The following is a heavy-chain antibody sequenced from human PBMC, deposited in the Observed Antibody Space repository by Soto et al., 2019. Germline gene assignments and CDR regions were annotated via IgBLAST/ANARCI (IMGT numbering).Heavy chain of an antibody. CDR1: GYTFTDYY. D-gene: IGHD4-17*01. V-gene: IGHV1-8*01. CDR3: ARGPHLSTTMTVNWLLP. Sequence: ASVKGSCKAAGYTFTDYYINWVRQATGQGLEWMGWMNPKSGYTAYARKFQGRVAMTRNTSISTAYMELSLLKSDDTTIYYCARGPHLSTTMTVNWLLPWGQGTLVTVSS. CDR2: MNPKSGYT. J-gene: IGHJ5*02.